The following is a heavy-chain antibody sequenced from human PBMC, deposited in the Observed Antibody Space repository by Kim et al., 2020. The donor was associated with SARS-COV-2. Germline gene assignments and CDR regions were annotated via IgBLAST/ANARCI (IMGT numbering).Heavy chain of an antibody. D-gene: IGHD6-13*01. CDR3: ARESPAAAGPGWTCGGMDV. Sequence: GGSLRLSCAASGFTISSDWMSWVRQAPGKGLEWVANIKQDGSEKYYVDSVKGRFTISRDNAKNSLYLQMNSLRAEDTAVYYCARESPAAAGPGWTCGGMDVWGQGTTVTVSS. V-gene: IGHV3-7*03. CDR2: IKQDGSEK. J-gene: IGHJ6*02. CDR1: GFTISSDW.